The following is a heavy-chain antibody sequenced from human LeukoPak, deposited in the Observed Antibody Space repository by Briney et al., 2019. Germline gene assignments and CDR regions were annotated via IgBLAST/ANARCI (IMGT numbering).Heavy chain of an antibody. Sequence: SVKVSCKASGDTFSSYAISWARQAPGQGLEWMGGIIPIFGTANYAQKFQGRVTITADESTSTAYMELSSLRSEDTAVYYCARGRMAGTYVFGYWGQGTLVTVSS. D-gene: IGHD6-19*01. J-gene: IGHJ4*02. V-gene: IGHV1-69*13. CDR2: IIPIFGTA. CDR3: ARGRMAGTYVFGY. CDR1: GDTFSSYA.